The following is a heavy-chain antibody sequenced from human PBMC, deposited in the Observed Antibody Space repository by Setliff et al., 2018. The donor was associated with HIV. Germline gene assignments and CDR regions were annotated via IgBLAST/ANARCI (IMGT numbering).Heavy chain of an antibody. J-gene: IGHJ3*02. V-gene: IGHV4-39*07. D-gene: IGHD3-22*01. Sequence: SETLSLTCTVSGGSIGSNAYYWGWIRQPPGKGLEWIGSIFYTGTTYLNPSLKSRVSISIDTSKSQFSLRLGSVTAADTAVYYCARLSDDRYYYDSSGYRGFDIWGQGTKVTVSS. CDR2: IFYTGTT. CDR3: ARLSDDRYYYDSSGYRGFDI. CDR1: GGSIGSNAYY.